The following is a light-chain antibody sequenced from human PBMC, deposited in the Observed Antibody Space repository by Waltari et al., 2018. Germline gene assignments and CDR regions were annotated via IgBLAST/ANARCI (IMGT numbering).Light chain of an antibody. CDR3: QTWGVGIEV. J-gene: IGLJ3*02. CDR2: VNSEDSH. Sequence: QQAREGPPYWVRVNSEDSHKEGDGIPDRFSGSSSGAGRFLTIASLQSEDGADYFCQTWGVGIEVFGGGTKLTVL. V-gene: IGLV4-69*01.